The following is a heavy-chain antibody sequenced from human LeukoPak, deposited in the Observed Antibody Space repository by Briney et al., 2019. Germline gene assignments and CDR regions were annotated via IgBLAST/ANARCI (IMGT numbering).Heavy chain of an antibody. D-gene: IGHD3-16*01. CDR1: GGSINTY. CDR3: ARHLESGGLKIFDI. Sequence: SETLSLTCTVFGGSINTYWGWIRQPPGKGLEWIGSIYYTGSTYYNPSLKSRLTISVDTAKNQFSLKLTSVTAADTAVYSCARHLESGGLKIFDIWGQGTMVTVSS. V-gene: IGHV4-39*01. CDR2: IYYTGST. J-gene: IGHJ3*02.